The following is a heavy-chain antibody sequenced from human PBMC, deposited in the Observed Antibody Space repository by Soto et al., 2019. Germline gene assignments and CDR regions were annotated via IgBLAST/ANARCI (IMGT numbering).Heavy chain of an antibody. V-gene: IGHV4-31*03. CDR1: GGSISSGGYY. CDR2: IYYSGST. D-gene: IGHD2-2*01. CDR3: AREDIVVVPAPGGGIDP. Sequence: SETLSLTCTVSGGSISSGGYYWSWIRQHPGKGLEWIGYIYYSGSTYYNPSLKSRVTISVDTSKNQFALKLSSVTAADTAVYYCAREDIVVVPAPGGGIDPWGQGTLVTVSS. J-gene: IGHJ5*02.